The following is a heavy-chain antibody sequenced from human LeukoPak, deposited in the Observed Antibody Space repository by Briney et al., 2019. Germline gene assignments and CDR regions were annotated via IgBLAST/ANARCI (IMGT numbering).Heavy chain of an antibody. CDR3: VREALWSLRSSGIDY. D-gene: IGHD6-6*01. CDR2: ISYDGSNK. Sequence: PGGSLRLSCAASGFTFSSYAMHWVRQAPGKGLEWVAIISYDGSNKYYADSVKGRFTISRDNSKNTLYLQMNSLRTEDTALYYCVREALWSLRSSGIDYWGQGTLVTVSS. V-gene: IGHV3-30*04. J-gene: IGHJ4*02. CDR1: GFTFSSYA.